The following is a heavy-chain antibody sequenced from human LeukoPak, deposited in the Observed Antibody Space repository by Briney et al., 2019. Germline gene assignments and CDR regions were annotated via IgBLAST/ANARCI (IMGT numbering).Heavy chain of an antibody. CDR2: IGTAGDT. Sequence: GSLRISCEASEFTFISYDMHWVRQATGKGLECVSAIGTAGDTYYPGSVKGRFTISRENAKNSLYLQMNSLRAGDTAVYYCARVLGSGSYGMDVWGQGTTVTVSS. CDR1: EFTFISYD. D-gene: IGHD3-10*01. J-gene: IGHJ6*02. CDR3: ARVLGSGSYGMDV. V-gene: IGHV3-13*01.